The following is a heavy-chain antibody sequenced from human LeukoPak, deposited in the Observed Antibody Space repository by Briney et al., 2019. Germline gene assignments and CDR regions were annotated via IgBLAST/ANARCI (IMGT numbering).Heavy chain of an antibody. CDR2: IRYGGTNK. D-gene: IGHD2-2*02. CDR1: GFTFSSYG. Sequence: GGSLRLSCAASGFTFSSYGMHWVRQAPGKGLEWVAFIRYGGTNKYYADSVKGRFTISRDNSRNSLYLQMSSLRAEDTAVYYCAKDPRDCSSTSCYTAAAGFDYWGQGTLVTVSS. CDR3: AKDPRDCSSTSCYTAAAGFDY. J-gene: IGHJ4*02. V-gene: IGHV3-30*02.